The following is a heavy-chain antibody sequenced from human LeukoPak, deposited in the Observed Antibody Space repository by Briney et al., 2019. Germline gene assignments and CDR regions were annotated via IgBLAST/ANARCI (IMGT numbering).Heavy chain of an antibody. D-gene: IGHD2-21*01. CDR3: ADRGLLY. Sequence: GGSLRLSCAASGFTFSIYWMSWVRQAPGKGLEWVATIQQDGSEKYYVDSVRGRFTISRDNAKNSVYLQMNSLRAEDTVVYYCADRGLLYWGQGNLVTVSS. V-gene: IGHV3-7*01. CDR2: IQQDGSEK. J-gene: IGHJ4*02. CDR1: GFTFSIYW.